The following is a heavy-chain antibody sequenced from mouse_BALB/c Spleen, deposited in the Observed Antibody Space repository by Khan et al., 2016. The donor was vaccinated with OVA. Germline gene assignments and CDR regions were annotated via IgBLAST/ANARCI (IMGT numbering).Heavy chain of an antibody. Sequence: QIQLVQSGPELKKPGETVKISCKASGYTFKNHGMNWVKQAPGKGLKWMGWINTYTGEPTYVEDFKGRFAFSLETSASTAYLQINNLKNEDTATYDCAGPSFFASVMVYWGQGTTVTVSS. J-gene: IGHJ4*01. CDR1: GYTFKNHG. CDR2: INTYTGEP. V-gene: IGHV9-3-1*01. CDR3: AGPSFFASVMVY. D-gene: IGHD6-1*01.